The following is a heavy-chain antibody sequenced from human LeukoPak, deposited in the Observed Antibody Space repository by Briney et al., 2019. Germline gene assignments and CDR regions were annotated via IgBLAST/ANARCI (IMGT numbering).Heavy chain of an antibody. CDR3: ATLPYGSGVYYFDY. CDR2: IYYSGST. CDR1: GGSISGSSYY. Sequence: SSETLSLTCTVSGGSISGSSYYWGWIRQPPGKGLEWIGSIYYSGSTYYNPSLKSRVTISVDTSKNQFSLKLSSVTAADTAVYYCATLPYGSGVYYFDYWGQGTLVTVSS. J-gene: IGHJ4*02. D-gene: IGHD3-10*01. V-gene: IGHV4-39*01.